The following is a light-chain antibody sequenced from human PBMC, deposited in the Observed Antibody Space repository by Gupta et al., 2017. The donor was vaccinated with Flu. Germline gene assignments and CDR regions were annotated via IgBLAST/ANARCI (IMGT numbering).Light chain of an antibody. Sequence: SVTISCTGTFRDVGAYNYVSWYQQPPGTAPNLMSSDVTKRPSGLPERCAASKSGTTAFLTISGLQAVDDAYYYCCSYAATYTWVFGGGTKLTVL. V-gene: IGLV2-11*03. CDR3: CSYAATYTWV. CDR2: DVT. J-gene: IGLJ3*02. CDR1: FRDVGAYNY.